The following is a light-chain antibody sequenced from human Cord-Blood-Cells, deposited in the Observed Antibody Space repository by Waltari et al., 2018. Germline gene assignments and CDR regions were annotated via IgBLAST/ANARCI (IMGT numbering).Light chain of an antibody. V-gene: IGKV3-15*01. Sequence: EIVMTQSPATLSVSPGERATLSCRASQSVSSNLAWYQQKPGQAPRVLIYGASTRAPGIPARFSGSGSGTECTLTISSLQSEDFAVYYCQQYNNWPFTFGPGTKVDIK. CDR2: GAS. J-gene: IGKJ3*01. CDR3: QQYNNWPFT. CDR1: QSVSSN.